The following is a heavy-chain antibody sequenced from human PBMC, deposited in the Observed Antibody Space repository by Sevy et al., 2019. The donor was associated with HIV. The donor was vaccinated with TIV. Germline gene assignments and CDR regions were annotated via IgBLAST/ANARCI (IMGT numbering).Heavy chain of an antibody. V-gene: IGHV5-51*01. CDR1: GYTFSPYW. CDR2: ILPSDSDT. J-gene: IGHJ4*02. D-gene: IGHD1-26*01. CDR3: ARQGDLDYFDY. Sequence: GESLKISFKGSGYTFSPYWIAWVRQMPGQGLEWMGIILPSDSDTEYSPSFQGHVTISVDKSINTVYLQWSSLKASDSAMYYCARQGDLDYFDYWGQGTLVTISS.